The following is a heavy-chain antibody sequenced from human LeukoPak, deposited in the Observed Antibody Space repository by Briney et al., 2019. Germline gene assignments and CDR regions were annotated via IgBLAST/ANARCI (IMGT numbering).Heavy chain of an antibody. J-gene: IGHJ4*02. V-gene: IGHV3-74*01. CDR1: GFTFSSYW. Sequence: GGSLRLSCAASGFTFSSYWMHWVRQAPGKGLVWVSRINSDGSSTSYADSVKGRFTISRDNAKNSLYQQMNSLRAEDTAVYYCASLLSGSNQINDYWGQGTLVTVSS. CDR2: INSDGSST. CDR3: ASLLSGSNQINDY. D-gene: IGHD1-26*01.